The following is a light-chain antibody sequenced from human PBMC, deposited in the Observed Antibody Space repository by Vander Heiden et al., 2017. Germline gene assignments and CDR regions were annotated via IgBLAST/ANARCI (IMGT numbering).Light chain of an antibody. J-gene: IGLJ2*01. CDR2: EVS. CDR1: SSDVGSYNL. V-gene: IGLV2-23*02. Sequence: QPALTQPASGSGSPGQSITSSCTGTSSDVGSYNLVSWYQQHPGKAPNLMIYEVSKRPSGVSNRFSGSKSGNTASLTISGLQAEDEADYYCCSYAGRTNVVFGGGTKLTVL. CDR3: CSYAGRTNVV.